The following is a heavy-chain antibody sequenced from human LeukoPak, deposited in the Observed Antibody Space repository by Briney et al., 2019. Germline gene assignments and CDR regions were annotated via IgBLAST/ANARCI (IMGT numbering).Heavy chain of an antibody. CDR2: IYSGGST. D-gene: IGHD1-26*01. Sequence: QPGGSLRLSCAVSGFTVSSNYMNWVRQAPGKGLEWVSIIYSGGSTYYTDSVKGRFTISRDNSKNTLYLQMNSLRAEDTAVYYCASGRLVGAPDYWGQGTLVTVSS. V-gene: IGHV3-53*01. CDR3: ASGRLVGAPDY. CDR1: GFTVSSNY. J-gene: IGHJ4*02.